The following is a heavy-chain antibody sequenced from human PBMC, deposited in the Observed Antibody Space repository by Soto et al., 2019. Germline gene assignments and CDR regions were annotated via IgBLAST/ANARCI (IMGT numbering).Heavy chain of an antibody. J-gene: IGHJ4*02. Sequence: QVQLQESGPGLVKPSQTLSLTCTVSGDSISGGNYYWSWIRQLPGKGLEWIGYIYYNENTYYNPFLKSRVTISVDTSKNQCSLKLNSVTAADTAVFYCARASGYSHGHFDFWGQGTLVTVSS. V-gene: IGHV4-31*03. D-gene: IGHD5-18*01. CDR3: ARASGYSHGHFDF. CDR1: GDSISGGNYY. CDR2: IYYNENT.